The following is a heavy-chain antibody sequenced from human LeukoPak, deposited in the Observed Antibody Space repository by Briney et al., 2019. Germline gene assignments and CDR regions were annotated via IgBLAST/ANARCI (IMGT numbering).Heavy chain of an antibody. Sequence: ALVEVSCKASGYTFTGYYMHWVRQAPGQGLEWMGWINPNSGGTNYAQKFQGRVTMTRDTSISTAYMELSRLRSDDTAVYYCARRVVVPAAINWFDPWGQGTLVTVSS. V-gene: IGHV1-2*02. D-gene: IGHD2-2*01. CDR3: ARRVVVPAAINWFDP. CDR1: GYTFTGYY. J-gene: IGHJ5*02. CDR2: INPNSGGT.